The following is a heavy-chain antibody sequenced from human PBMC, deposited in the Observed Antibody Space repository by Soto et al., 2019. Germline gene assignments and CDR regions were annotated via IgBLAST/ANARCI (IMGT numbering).Heavy chain of an antibody. J-gene: IGHJ1*01. D-gene: IGHD2-21*01. Sequence: QLQLQESGPGLVKPSETLSLTCTVSGGSISSSDDYWGWIRQPPGQGLEWIGSVFYSGPSYYNPSLKTRVTISVDTSTNQFSLRLTSVTAADTALYYCARRGLLAERGYFHQWGQGSRVTVAS. CDR2: VFYSGPS. CDR3: ARRGLLAERGYFHQ. V-gene: IGHV4-39*01. CDR1: GGSISSSDDY.